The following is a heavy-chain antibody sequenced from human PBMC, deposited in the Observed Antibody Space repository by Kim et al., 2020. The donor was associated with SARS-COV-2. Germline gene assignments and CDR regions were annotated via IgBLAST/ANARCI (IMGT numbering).Heavy chain of an antibody. CDR2: TYYRSKWYN. J-gene: IGHJ5*02. CDR1: GDSVSSNSAA. Sequence: SQTLSLTCAISGDSVSSNSAAWNWIRQSPSRGLEWLGRTYYRSKWYNDYAVSVKSRITINPDTSKNQFSLQLNSVTPEDTAVYYCARDKRDTIAAAGTVKRHNWFDPWGQGTLVTVSS. D-gene: IGHD6-13*01. CDR3: ARDKRDTIAAAGTVKRHNWFDP. V-gene: IGHV6-1*01.